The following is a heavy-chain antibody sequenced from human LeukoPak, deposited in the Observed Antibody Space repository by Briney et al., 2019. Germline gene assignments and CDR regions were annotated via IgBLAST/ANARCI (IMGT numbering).Heavy chain of an antibody. J-gene: IGHJ6*02. CDR2: ISYDGSNK. V-gene: IGHV3-30-3*01. CDR1: GFTFSSYA. D-gene: IGHD4-17*01. Sequence: GGSLRLSCAASGFTFSSYAMHWVRQAPGKGLEWVAVISYDGSNKYCADSVKGRFTISRDNSKNTLYLQMNSLRAEDTAVYYCAREPTVTTSWNYYYGMDVWGQGTTVTVSS. CDR3: AREPTVTTSWNYYYGMDV.